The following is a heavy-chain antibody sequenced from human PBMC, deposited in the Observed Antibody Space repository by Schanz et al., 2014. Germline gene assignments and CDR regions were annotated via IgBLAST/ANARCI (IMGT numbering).Heavy chain of an antibody. D-gene: IGHD6-19*01. Sequence: QVQLVQSGGEVKKPGASATVSCKASGYTFNNHGISWVRQAPGQGPEWMGWISAFDDKTDYAQNFQGRLIMTTNTSTTTVYMELRGLRSDDTAVYYCARVAVAGTAGNRDHDYVLDVWGRGTPVTVSS. CDR3: ARVAVAGTAGNRDHDYVLDV. V-gene: IGHV1-18*01. CDR1: GYTFNNHG. J-gene: IGHJ6*02. CDR2: ISAFDDKT.